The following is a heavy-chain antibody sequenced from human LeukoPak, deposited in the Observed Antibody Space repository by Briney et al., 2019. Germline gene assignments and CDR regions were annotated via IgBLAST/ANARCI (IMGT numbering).Heavy chain of an antibody. D-gene: IGHD2-2*03. J-gene: IGHJ5*02. CDR3: ARGPNGYCSSTSCQNWFDP. Sequence: GAPVKVSCTASGGTFSSYAISWVRQAPGQGLEWMGGIIPIFGTANYAQKFQGRVTITADESTSTAYMELSSLRSEDTAVYYCARGPNGYCSSTSCQNWFDPWGQGTLVTVSS. CDR2: IIPIFGTA. V-gene: IGHV1-69*13. CDR1: GGTFSSYA.